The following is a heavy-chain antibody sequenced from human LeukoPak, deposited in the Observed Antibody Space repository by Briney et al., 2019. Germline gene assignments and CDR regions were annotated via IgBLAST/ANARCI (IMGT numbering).Heavy chain of an antibody. J-gene: IGHJ4*02. D-gene: IGHD2-15*01. V-gene: IGHV1-69*05. CDR1: GGTFSSYA. CDR2: IIPIFGTA. Sequence: ASVKVSCKASGGTFSSYAISWVRQAPGQGLEWMGGIIPIFGTANYAQKFQGRVTMTRNSSITTAYMELSSLRSEDTAVYYCARRHGRCSDGSCYYPDYWGQGTLVTVSS. CDR3: ARRHGRCSDGSCYYPDY.